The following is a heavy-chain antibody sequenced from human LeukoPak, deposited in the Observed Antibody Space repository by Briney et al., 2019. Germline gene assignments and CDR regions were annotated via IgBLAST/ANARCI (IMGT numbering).Heavy chain of an antibody. CDR3: AKDLYGDYDNSFDY. CDR1: GFTFSSYA. V-gene: IGHV3-23*01. J-gene: IGHJ4*02. CDR2: ISGSGGST. Sequence: GGSLRLSCAASGFTFSSYAMSWVRQAPGKGLEWVSAISGSGGSTYYADSVKGRFTISRDNSKNTLYPQMNSLRAEDTAVYYCAKDLYGDYDNSFDYWGQGTLVTVSS. D-gene: IGHD4-17*01.